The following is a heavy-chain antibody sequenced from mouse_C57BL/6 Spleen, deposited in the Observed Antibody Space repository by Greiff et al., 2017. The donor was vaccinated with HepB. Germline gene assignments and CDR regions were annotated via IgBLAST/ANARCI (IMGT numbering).Heavy chain of an antibody. V-gene: IGHV1-64*01. CDR1: GYTFTSYW. CDR3: ARTGYYYGSSYGAMDY. Sequence: VQLQQPGAELVKPGASVKLSCKASGYTFTSYWMHWVKQRPGQGLEWIGMIHPNSGSTNYNEKFKSKATLTVDKSSSTAYMQLSSLTSEDSAVYYFARTGYYYGSSYGAMDYWGQGTSVTVSS. CDR2: IHPNSGST. D-gene: IGHD1-1*01. J-gene: IGHJ4*01.